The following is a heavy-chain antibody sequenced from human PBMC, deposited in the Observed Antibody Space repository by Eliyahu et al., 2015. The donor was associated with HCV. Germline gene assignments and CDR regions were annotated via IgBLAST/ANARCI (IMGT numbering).Heavy chain of an antibody. J-gene: IGHJ4*02. D-gene: IGHD2-2*01. Sequence: QVQLQESGPGLVEPSGTLSLTCXVSGGSISTSNWWTWVRQAPGKGLEWIGEIYHSGSTNYSPSLKSRLTISVDKSTNQFSLKLSSVTAADTAVYYCARVGYCGRMFCGGLDYWGQGTLVSVSS. CDR2: IYHSGST. V-gene: IGHV4-4*02. CDR1: GGSISTSNW. CDR3: ARVGYCGRMFCGGLDY.